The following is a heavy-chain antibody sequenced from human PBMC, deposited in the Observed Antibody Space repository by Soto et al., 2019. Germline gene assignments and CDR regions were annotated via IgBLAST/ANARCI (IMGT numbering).Heavy chain of an antibody. CDR1: GYTFTSYG. D-gene: IGHD6-6*01. CDR2: ISAYNGNT. V-gene: IGHV1-18*04. J-gene: IGHJ1*01. CDR3: ARDYYRGSIAARMVQH. Sequence: QVQLVQSGAEVKKPGASVKVSCKASGYTFTSYGISWVRQAPGQGLEWMGWISAYNGNTNYAQKLQGRVTMTTDTSTRTAYMELRSLRSDDTAVYYCARDYYRGSIAARMVQHWGQGTLVTVSS.